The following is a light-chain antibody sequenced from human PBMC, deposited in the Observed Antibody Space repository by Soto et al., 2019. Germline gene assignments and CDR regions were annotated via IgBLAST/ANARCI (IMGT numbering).Light chain of an antibody. J-gene: IGKJ1*01. CDR3: QQRSNWPPWT. Sequence: EIVLTQSPATLSLFPGESATLSCRASQTITTELAWYQQKPGQAPRLIIYDASNRATGIPARFSGSGSGTDFTLTISSLEPEDFAVYYCQQRSNWPPWTFGQGTKVDIK. V-gene: IGKV3-11*01. CDR2: DAS. CDR1: QTITTE.